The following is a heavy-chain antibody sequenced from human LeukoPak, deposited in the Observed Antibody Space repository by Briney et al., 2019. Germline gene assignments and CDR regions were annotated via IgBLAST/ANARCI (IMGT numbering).Heavy chain of an antibody. CDR3: ARRRESLNPYCTHFSCYAYFQH. D-gene: IGHD2-8*01. V-gene: IGHV4-38-2*02. J-gene: IGHJ1*01. CDR2: IHYSGST. Sequence: SETLSLTCTVSGYSISSGFYWGWIRQPPGKGLEWIGTIHYSGSTSYNSSLNSRVTISLATSKNQFSLKLSSVTAADTAVYYCARRRESLNPYCTHFSCYAYFQHWGQGTLVTVSS. CDR1: GYSISSGFY.